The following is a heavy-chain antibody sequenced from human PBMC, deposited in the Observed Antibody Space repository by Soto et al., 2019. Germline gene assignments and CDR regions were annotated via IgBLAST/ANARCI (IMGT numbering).Heavy chain of an antibody. CDR3: ARVSTGTTEDDY. D-gene: IGHD1-1*01. CDR1: GGTFSSYA. Sequence: ASVKVSCKASGGTFSSYAISWVRQAPGQGLEWMGGIIPIFGTANYAQKFQGRVTITADESTSTAYMELSSLRSEDTAVYYCARVSTGTTEDDYWGQGTLVTVSS. V-gene: IGHV1-69*13. CDR2: IIPIFGTA. J-gene: IGHJ4*02.